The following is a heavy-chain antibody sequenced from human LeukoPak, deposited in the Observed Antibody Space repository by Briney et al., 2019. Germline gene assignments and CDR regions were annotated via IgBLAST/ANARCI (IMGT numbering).Heavy chain of an antibody. Sequence: GGSLRLSCAASGFTFSSYAMSWVRQAPGKGLEWVSAISGSGGSTYYADSVKGRFTISRDNSKNTLYLQMNSLRSEGTAVYYCARVPHLLWFGDFPYGMDVWGKGTTVTVSS. CDR1: GFTFSSYA. D-gene: IGHD3-10*01. V-gene: IGHV3-23*01. CDR3: ARVPHLLWFGDFPYGMDV. J-gene: IGHJ6*04. CDR2: ISGSGGST.